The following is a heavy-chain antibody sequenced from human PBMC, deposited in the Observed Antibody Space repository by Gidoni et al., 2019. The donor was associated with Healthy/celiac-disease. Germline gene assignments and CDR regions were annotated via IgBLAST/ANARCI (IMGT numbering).Heavy chain of an antibody. V-gene: IGHV4-34*01. CDR3: ARNSISSFDP. CDR2: INHSGST. J-gene: IGHJ5*02. Sequence: QVQLQQWGAGLVKPAETLSLTCAVYGGACSGYYWSWIRQPPGKWLEWIGEINHSGSTNYNPSLKSRATISVETSKNQFSLKLSSVTAADTAVYYCARNSISSFDPWGQGTLVTVSS. D-gene: IGHD2-21*01. CDR1: GGACSGYY.